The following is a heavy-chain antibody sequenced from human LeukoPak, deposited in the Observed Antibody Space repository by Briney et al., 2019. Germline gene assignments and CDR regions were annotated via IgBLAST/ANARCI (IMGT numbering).Heavy chain of an antibody. CDR3: ARVIKYGDYFSNYYYMDV. CDR1: GFILGSYS. Sequence: PGGSLRLSCAASGFILGSYSMNWVRQAPGKGLEWVSYISISSSTIYYADSVEGRLTISRDNAKNSLYLQMNSLRGEDTAVYYCARVIKYGDYFSNYYYMDVWGKGTTVTVSS. D-gene: IGHD4-17*01. V-gene: IGHV3-48*04. J-gene: IGHJ6*03. CDR2: ISISSSTI.